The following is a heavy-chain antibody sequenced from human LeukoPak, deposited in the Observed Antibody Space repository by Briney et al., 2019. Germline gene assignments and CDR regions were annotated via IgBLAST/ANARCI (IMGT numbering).Heavy chain of an antibody. V-gene: IGHV3-23*01. Sequence: GGSLRLSCAASGFTFSNYDMNWVRQAPGMGLEWVSTISRSASSTYYADSVKGRFTISRDNSKNTLSLQVSSLRAEDTAIYYCAKGLKTAVGPYKGYHYYMDVWGKGTTVTVSS. D-gene: IGHD5-18*01. CDR3: AKGLKTAVGPYKGYHYYMDV. CDR2: ISRSASST. J-gene: IGHJ6*03. CDR1: GFTFSNYD.